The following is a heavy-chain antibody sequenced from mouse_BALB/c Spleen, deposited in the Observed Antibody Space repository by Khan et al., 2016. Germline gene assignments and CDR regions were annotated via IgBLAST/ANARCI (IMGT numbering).Heavy chain of an antibody. Sequence: VQLQQSGPELVKPGASVKMSCKASGYTFTSYIMHWVKQKPGQGLEWIGYINPYNDGSKYNEKFQGKATLTSDKSSSTAYMELSSLTSEDSAVYYCARKNYYVSSFYWYFDVWGAGTTVTVSS. CDR3: ARKNYYVSSFYWYFDV. CDR1: GYTFTSYI. D-gene: IGHD1-1*01. CDR2: INPYNDGS. J-gene: IGHJ1*01. V-gene: IGHV1S136*01.